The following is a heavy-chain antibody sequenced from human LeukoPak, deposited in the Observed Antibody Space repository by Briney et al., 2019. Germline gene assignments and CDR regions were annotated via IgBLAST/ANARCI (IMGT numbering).Heavy chain of an antibody. D-gene: IGHD1-7*01. CDR2: ISSDGGTD. CDR1: GYTFTGYY. Sequence: SCKASGYTFTGYYMHWVRQAPGKGLEWVAVISSDGGTDYYADPVKGRFTISRDSSKNTMYLQMNSLRIEDTAVYYCTREGMGTSFSAWFHPWGQGTLVTVSS. J-gene: IGHJ5*01. CDR3: TREGMGTSFSAWFHP. V-gene: IGHV3-30*03.